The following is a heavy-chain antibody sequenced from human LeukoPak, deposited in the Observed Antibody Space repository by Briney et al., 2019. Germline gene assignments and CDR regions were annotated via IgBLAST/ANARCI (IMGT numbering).Heavy chain of an antibody. CDR3: ARAAITMVRGVPYYYYGMDV. V-gene: IGHV5-51*01. CDR1: GSSFTSYW. J-gene: IGHJ6*02. Sequence: GESLQISCQGSGSSFTSYWIGWVRQLPGKGLEWMGIIYPGDSDTRYSPSFQGQVTISADKSISTAYLQWSSLKASDTAMYYCARAAITMVRGVPYYYYGMDVWGQGTTVTVSS. CDR2: IYPGDSDT. D-gene: IGHD3-10*01.